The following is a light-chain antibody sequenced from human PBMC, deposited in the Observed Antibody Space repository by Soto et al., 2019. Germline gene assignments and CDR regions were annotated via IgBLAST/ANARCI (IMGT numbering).Light chain of an antibody. CDR3: NSFISSTTPLV. Sequence: QSVLTQPASVSGSPGQSITISCTGTSSDVGGYEYVSWYQQHPGKAPKLIIYDVTYRPSGVSGRFSGSKSGNTASLTISGLQAEDEADYYCNSFISSTTPLVFGGGTKVTVL. V-gene: IGLV2-14*03. CDR2: DVT. J-gene: IGLJ2*01. CDR1: SSDVGGYEY.